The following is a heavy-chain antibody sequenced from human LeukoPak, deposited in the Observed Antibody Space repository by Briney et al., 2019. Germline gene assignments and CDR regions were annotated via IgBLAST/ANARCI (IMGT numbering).Heavy chain of an antibody. CDR3: ARGSNGDLGYYYYYMDV. CDR2: ISAYNGNT. J-gene: IGHJ6*03. CDR1: GYTFTSYG. Sequence: ASVKVSCKASGYTFTSYGISWVRQAPGQGLEWMGWISAYNGNTNYAQKLQGRVTMTTDTSTSTAYMELRSLRSDDTAVYYCARGSNGDLGYYYYYMDVWGKGTTVTVSS. V-gene: IGHV1-18*01. D-gene: IGHD4-17*01.